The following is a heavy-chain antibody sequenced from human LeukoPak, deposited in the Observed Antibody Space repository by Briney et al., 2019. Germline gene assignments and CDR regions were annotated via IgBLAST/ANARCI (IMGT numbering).Heavy chain of an antibody. CDR2: IYYSGST. J-gene: IGHJ4*02. D-gene: IGHD3-9*01. CDR1: GGSISSYY. V-gene: IGHV4-59*08. Sequence: SETLSLTCTVSGGSISSYYWSWIWQPPGKGLEWIGYIYYSGSTNYNPSLKSRVTISVDTSKNQFSLKLSSVTAADTAVYYCARLIRYFDWFPFDYWGQGTLVTVSS. CDR3: ARLIRYFDWFPFDY.